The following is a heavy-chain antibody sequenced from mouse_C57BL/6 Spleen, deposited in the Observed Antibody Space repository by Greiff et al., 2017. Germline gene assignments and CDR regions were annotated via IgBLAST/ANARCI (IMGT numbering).Heavy chain of an antibody. CDR2: IDPEDGET. CDR1: GFNIKDYY. CDR3: ARSATVVDY. D-gene: IGHD1-1*01. J-gene: IGHJ2*01. V-gene: IGHV14-2*01. Sequence: VQLKESGAELVKPGASVKLSCTASGFNIKDYYMHWVKQRTEQGLEWIGRIDPEDGETKYAPEFQGKATITADTSSNTAYLQLSSLTSEDTAVYYCARSATVVDYWGQGTTLTVSS.